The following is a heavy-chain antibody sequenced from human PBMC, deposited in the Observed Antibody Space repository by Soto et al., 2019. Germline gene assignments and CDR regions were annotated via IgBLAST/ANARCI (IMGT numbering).Heavy chain of an antibody. Sequence: QVQLVQSGAEVKKPGASVKVSCKASGYTFTGYYMHWVRQAPGQGLEWMGWINPNSGGTNYAQKFQGWVTMTRDTSISTAYMERSRLRSDDTAVYYCARSPSSSWYNYYYYGMDVWGQGTTVTVSS. V-gene: IGHV1-2*04. J-gene: IGHJ6*02. D-gene: IGHD6-13*01. CDR3: ARSPSSSWYNYYYYGMDV. CDR1: GYTFTGYY. CDR2: INPNSGGT.